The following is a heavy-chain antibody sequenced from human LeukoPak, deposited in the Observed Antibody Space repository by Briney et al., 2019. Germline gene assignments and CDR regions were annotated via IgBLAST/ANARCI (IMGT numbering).Heavy chain of an antibody. D-gene: IGHD6-13*01. CDR3: ARSWQQLVFYFDY. Sequence: GTSLRLSCAASGFSFSAYGMHWVRQAPGKGLEWVAVIWNDGSRESYTDSVQGRFTISRDNSKNTLYLQMNSLRAEDTAVYYCARSWQQLVFYFDYGGQGTLVTVSS. V-gene: IGHV3-33*01. CDR1: GFSFSAYG. CDR2: IWNDGSRE. J-gene: IGHJ4*02.